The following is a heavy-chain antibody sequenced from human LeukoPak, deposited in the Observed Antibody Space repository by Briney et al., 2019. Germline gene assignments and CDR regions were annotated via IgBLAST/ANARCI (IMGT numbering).Heavy chain of an antibody. CDR1: GFTFSSYW. V-gene: IGHV3-74*01. CDR3: ARDSVVAKAGFQH. CDR2: INSDGSST. J-gene: IGHJ1*01. Sequence: GGSLRLSCAASGFTFSSYWMHWVRQAPGKGQVWVSRINSDGSSTSYADSVKGRFTISRDNAKNTLYLQMNSLRAEDTAVYYCARDSVVAKAGFQHWGQGTLVTVSS. D-gene: IGHD5-12*01.